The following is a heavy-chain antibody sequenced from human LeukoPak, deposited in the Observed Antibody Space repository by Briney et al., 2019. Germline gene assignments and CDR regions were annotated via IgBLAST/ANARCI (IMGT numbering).Heavy chain of an antibody. Sequence: SETLSLTCAVSGGSISSGGYSWSWIRQPPGKGLEWIGYIYHSGSTYYNPSPKSRVTISVDRSKNQFSLKLSSVTAADTAVYYCARNYGDYVRFAFDIWGQGTMVTVSS. V-gene: IGHV4-30-2*01. CDR1: GGSISSGGYS. CDR2: IYHSGST. D-gene: IGHD4-17*01. CDR3: ARNYGDYVRFAFDI. J-gene: IGHJ3*02.